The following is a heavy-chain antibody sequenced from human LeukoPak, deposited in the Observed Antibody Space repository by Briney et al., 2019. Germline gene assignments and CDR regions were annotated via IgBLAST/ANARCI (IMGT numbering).Heavy chain of an antibody. D-gene: IGHD6-19*01. CDR3: ARDTAKVLAVAAWGYFDY. J-gene: IGHJ4*02. Sequence: GASVKVSCKASGYTFTSYGISWVRQAPGQGLELMGWISAYNGNTNYAQKLQGRVTMTTDTSTSTAYMELRSLRSDDTAVYCCARDTAKVLAVAAWGYFDYWGQGTLVTVSS. CDR1: GYTFTSYG. V-gene: IGHV1-18*04. CDR2: ISAYNGNT.